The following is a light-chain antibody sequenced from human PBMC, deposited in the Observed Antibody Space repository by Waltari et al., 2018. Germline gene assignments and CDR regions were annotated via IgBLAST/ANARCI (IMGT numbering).Light chain of an antibody. V-gene: IGKV4-1*01. CDR2: WAS. CDR3: QQYYSSPQT. J-gene: IGKJ1*01. Sequence: DIVMTQSPDSLAVSLGERATINCKSNQSLLDSSNNKNYLAWYQRKPGQPPKMVIYWASTRESGVPDRFSGSGSGTDFTLTISSLQAEDVAVYYCQQYYSSPQTFGQGTKVEIE. CDR1: QSLLDSSNNKNY.